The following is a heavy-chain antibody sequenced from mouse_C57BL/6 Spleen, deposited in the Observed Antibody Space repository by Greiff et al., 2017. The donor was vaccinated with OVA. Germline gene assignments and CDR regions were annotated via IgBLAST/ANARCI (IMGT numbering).Heavy chain of an antibody. CDR1: GYTFTSYW. D-gene: IGHD2-3*01. J-gene: IGHJ3*01. V-gene: IGHV1-55*01. CDR2: IYPGSGST. Sequence: QVQLQQPGAELVKPGASVKMSCKASGYTFTSYWITWVKQRPGQGLEWIGDIYPGSGSTNYNEKFKSKATLTVDTSSSTAYMQLSSLTSEDSAVYYCARRFYDGSAWFAYWGQGTLVTVSA. CDR3: ARRFYDGSAWFAY.